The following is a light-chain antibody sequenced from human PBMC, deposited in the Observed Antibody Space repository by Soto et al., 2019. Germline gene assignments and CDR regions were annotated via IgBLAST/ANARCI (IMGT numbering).Light chain of an antibody. CDR2: GNN. Sequence: QSVLTQPPSVSGAPGQRVTISCTGSSSNIGAGYDVHWYQQLPGTAPKLVIYGNNNRPSGVPDRFSGSKSGTSASLAITGLQTEDEADYYCQSYDSSLSTSGVFGGGTKLTV. J-gene: IGLJ3*02. CDR3: QSYDSSLSTSGV. V-gene: IGLV1-40*01. CDR1: SSNIGAGYD.